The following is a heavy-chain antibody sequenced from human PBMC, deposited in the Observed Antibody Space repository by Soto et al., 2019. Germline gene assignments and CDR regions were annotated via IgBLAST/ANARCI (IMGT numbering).Heavy chain of an antibody. CDR3: ARRAFGSSRSFDI. CDR1: GFAFSSHP. V-gene: IGHV3-23*01. J-gene: IGHJ3*02. Sequence: GGSLRLSCTASGFAFSSHPMSWVRQAPERGLEWVSGISDSGGLTYNADSVKGRFTISRDNSKNTLYLQMNSLRAEDTALYYCARRAFGSSRSFDIWGQGTMVTVSS. CDR2: ISDSGGLT. D-gene: IGHD6-6*01.